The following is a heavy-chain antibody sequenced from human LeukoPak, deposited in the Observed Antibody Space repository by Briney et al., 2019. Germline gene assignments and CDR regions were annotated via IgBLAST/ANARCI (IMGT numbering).Heavy chain of an antibody. CDR1: GFTFSTYA. Sequence: GGSLRLSCAASGFTFSTYALTWARQAPVKGLEWVSAISGDGTRTYYADSVKGRFTISRDNSKNTLYLEMSSLRVEDTAIYYCAKWPEGAMDYFDYWGQGTLVTVSS. V-gene: IGHV3-23*01. J-gene: IGHJ4*02. CDR3: AKWPEGAMDYFDY. D-gene: IGHD3-16*01. CDR2: ISGDGTRT.